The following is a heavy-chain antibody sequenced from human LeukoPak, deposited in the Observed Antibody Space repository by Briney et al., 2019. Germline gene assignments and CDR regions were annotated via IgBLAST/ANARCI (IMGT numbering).Heavy chain of an antibody. Sequence: SETLSLTCAVYGGSFSGYYWSWIRQPPGKGLEWIGEINHSGSTNYNPSLKSRVTISVDTSKNQFSLKLSSVTAADTAVYYCARHRVGYCSSTSCYPNWFDPWGQGTLVTVSS. J-gene: IGHJ5*02. CDR3: ARHRVGYCSSTSCYPNWFDP. CDR2: INHSGST. CDR1: GGSFSGYY. D-gene: IGHD2-2*01. V-gene: IGHV4-34*01.